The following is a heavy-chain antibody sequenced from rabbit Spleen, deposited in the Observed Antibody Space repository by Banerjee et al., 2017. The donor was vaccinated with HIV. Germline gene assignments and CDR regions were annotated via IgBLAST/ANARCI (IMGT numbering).Heavy chain of an antibody. Sequence: QEQLEESGGGLVKPEGSLTLTCKASGFSFNDRDVMSWVRQAPGKGLELIAWIYTINDSTWYASWVNGRFTISRSTNLNTVDLKMTSLTAADTATYFCARDLAGYVGFGYASYLDLWGQGTLVTVS. J-gene: IGHJ6*01. V-gene: IGHV1S43*01. D-gene: IGHD6-1*01. CDR1: GFSFNDRDV. CDR3: ARDLAGYVGFGYASYLDL. CDR2: IYTINDST.